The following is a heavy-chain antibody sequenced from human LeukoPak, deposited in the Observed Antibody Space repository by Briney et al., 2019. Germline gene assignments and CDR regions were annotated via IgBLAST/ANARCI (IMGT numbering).Heavy chain of an antibody. J-gene: IGHJ4*02. CDR1: GGSISSSSYY. V-gene: IGHV4-39*01. CDR3: ASLAYCGGDCYLDY. Sequence: SETLSLTCTVSGGSISSSSYYWGWIRQPPGKGLEWIGSIYYSGSTYYNPSLKSRVTISVDTSKNQFSLKLSSVTAADTAVYYCASLAYCGGDCYLDYWGQGTLVTVSS. D-gene: IGHD2-21*01. CDR2: IYYSGST.